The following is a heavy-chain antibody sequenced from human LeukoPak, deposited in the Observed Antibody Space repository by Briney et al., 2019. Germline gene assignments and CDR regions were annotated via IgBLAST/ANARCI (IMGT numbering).Heavy chain of an antibody. CDR3: ARSPSNYDNSGYSYYFDY. J-gene: IGHJ4*02. CDR1: GYTFTSYG. V-gene: IGHV1-18*01. D-gene: IGHD3-22*01. CDR2: ISAFNGNT. Sequence: GASVKVSCKASGYTFTSYGISWVRQAPGQGLEWMGWISAFNGNTNYAQELQGRVTMTTDTSTSTAYMELRSLRSDDTAVYYCARSPSNYDNSGYSYYFDYWGQGTLVTVSS.